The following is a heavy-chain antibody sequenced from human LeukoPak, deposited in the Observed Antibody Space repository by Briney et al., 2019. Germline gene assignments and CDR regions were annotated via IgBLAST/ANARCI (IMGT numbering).Heavy chain of an antibody. CDR1: GYSFVAYY. CDR2: INSDSGDT. J-gene: IGHJ4*02. CDR3: AREASADGHFFDS. D-gene: IGHD5-24*01. Sequence: ASVKVSCKTSGYSFVAYYKHWLRQAPGQGLEWMGRINSDSGDTKFAQKFQGRVTMTRDKSINTVYMEVSRLTSDDTAMYYCAREASADGHFFDSWGQGSLVTVSS. V-gene: IGHV1-2*02.